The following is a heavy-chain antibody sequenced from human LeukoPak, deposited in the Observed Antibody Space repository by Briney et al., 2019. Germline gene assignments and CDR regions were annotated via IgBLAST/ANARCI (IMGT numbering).Heavy chain of an antibody. CDR1: GYTFTNYG. D-gene: IGHD3-22*01. Sequence: GASVKVSCKASGYTFTNYGITWVRQAPGQGLEWAGWISPYNGDRNFARKLQGRVTLTTDTSTSTAYMDLRSLRSDDTAVYYCARGGNPDFYDSSGSNGDYWCQGTLVTVSS. CDR2: ISPYNGDR. J-gene: IGHJ4*02. V-gene: IGHV1-18*01. CDR3: ARGGNPDFYDSSGSNGDY.